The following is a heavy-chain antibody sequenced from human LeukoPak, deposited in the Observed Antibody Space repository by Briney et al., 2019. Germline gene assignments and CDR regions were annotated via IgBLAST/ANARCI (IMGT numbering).Heavy chain of an antibody. CDR1: GGSISSYY. J-gene: IGHJ6*03. CDR2: IYTSGST. Sequence: SETLSLTCTVSGGSISSYYWSWIRQPAGKGLEWIGRIYTSGSTNYNPFLKSRVTMSVDTSKNQFSLKLSSVTAADTAVYYCARDIEDIVVVPAAPSYYYYMDVWGKGTTVTVSS. D-gene: IGHD2-2*01. V-gene: IGHV4-4*07. CDR3: ARDIEDIVVVPAAPSYYYYMDV.